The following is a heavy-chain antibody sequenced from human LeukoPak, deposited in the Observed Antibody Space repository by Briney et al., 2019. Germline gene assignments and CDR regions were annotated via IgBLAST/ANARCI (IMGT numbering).Heavy chain of an antibody. V-gene: IGHV1-2*04. CDR2: INPNSGGT. Sequence: ASVKVSCKASGYTFTGYYMHWVRQAPGQGLAWMGWINPNSGGTNYAQKFQGWVTMTRDTSISTAYMELSRLRSDDTAVYYCARAPGYSYGSSFDYWGQGTLVTVSS. CDR1: GYTFTGYY. CDR3: ARAPGYSYGSSFDY. D-gene: IGHD5-18*01. J-gene: IGHJ4*02.